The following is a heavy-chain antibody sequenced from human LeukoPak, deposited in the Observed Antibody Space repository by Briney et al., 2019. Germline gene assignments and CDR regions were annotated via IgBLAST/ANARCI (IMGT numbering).Heavy chain of an antibody. Sequence: SETLSLTCAVSGYSISSGYYWGWIRQPPGKGLEWIGSIYHSGSTYYNPSLKSRVTISVDTSKNQFSLKLSSVTAADTAVYYCATSYYGSGSHYSLYFDYWGQGTLVTVSS. CDR2: IYHSGST. CDR1: GYSISSGYY. V-gene: IGHV4-38-2*01. J-gene: IGHJ4*02. D-gene: IGHD3-10*01. CDR3: ATSYYGSGSHYSLYFDY.